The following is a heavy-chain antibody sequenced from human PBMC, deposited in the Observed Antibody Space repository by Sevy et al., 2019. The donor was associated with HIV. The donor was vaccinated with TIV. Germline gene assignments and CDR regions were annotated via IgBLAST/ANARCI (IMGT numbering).Heavy chain of an antibody. CDR1: GGSISSYY. D-gene: IGHD3-10*01. Sequence: SETLSLTCTVSGGSISSYYWSWIRQPPGKGLEWIGYIYYSGSTNYNPSLKSRVTISVDTSKNQFSLKLSYVTAADTAVYYCARAKPGGYFDYWGQGTLVTVSS. CDR2: IYYSGST. CDR3: ARAKPGGYFDY. J-gene: IGHJ4*02. V-gene: IGHV4-59*01.